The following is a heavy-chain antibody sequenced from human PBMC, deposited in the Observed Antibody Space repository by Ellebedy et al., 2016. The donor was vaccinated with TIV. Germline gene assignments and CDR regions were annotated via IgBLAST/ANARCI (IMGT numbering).Heavy chain of an antibody. D-gene: IGHD6-13*01. V-gene: IGHV4-34*01. CDR3: ARGRSSSPWYFDY. Sequence: SETLSLTCAVYGGSFSGYYWSWIRQPPGKGLEWIGEINHSGSTNYNPSLKSRVTMSVDTSKNQFSLKLSSVTAADTAVYYCARGRSSSPWYFDYWGQGTLVTVSS. CDR2: INHSGST. CDR1: GGSFSGYY. J-gene: IGHJ4*02.